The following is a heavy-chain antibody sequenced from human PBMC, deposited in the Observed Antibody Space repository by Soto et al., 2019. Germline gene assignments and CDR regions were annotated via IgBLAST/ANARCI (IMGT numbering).Heavy chain of an antibody. Sequence: EVQLVESGGGLVQPGGSLRLSCAASGFTFSSYSMNWVRQAPGKGLEWVSYISSSSSTIYYADSVKGRFTISRDNAKNSLSVQMDSLRDEDAAVYYCARGLLEWELNWFDPWGQGSLVTVSS. CDR2: ISSSSSTI. D-gene: IGHD3-3*01. CDR1: GFTFSSYS. V-gene: IGHV3-48*02. J-gene: IGHJ5*02. CDR3: ARGLLEWELNWFDP.